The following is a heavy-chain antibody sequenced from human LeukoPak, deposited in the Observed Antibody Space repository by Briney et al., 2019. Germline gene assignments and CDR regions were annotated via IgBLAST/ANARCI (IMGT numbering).Heavy chain of an antibody. CDR1: GFTFSTFA. V-gene: IGHV3-23*01. CDR2: IFPSGGEI. CDR3: ARRAGAYSHPYDY. Sequence: GGSLRLSCAASGFTFSTFAMIWVRQPPGKGLEWGSSIFPSGGEIHYADSVRGRFTISRDNSKNTLYLQMNSLRAEDTAVYYCARRAGAYSHPYDYWGQGTLVTVSS. D-gene: IGHD4/OR15-4a*01. J-gene: IGHJ4*02.